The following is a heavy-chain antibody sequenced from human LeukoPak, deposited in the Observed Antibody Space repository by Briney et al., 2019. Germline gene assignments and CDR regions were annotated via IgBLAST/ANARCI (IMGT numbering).Heavy chain of an antibody. J-gene: IGHJ3*02. D-gene: IGHD2-2*01. CDR1: GFTFSSYE. Sequence: GGSLRLSCAASGFTFSSYEMNWVRQAPGKGLEWVSYITSSGSTRYYGGSMKGRFTISRDNAKNSLYLQMNSLRAEDTAVYYCARDLDCSSISCYGLRGAFDIWGQGTMVTVSS. V-gene: IGHV3-48*03. CDR2: ITSSGSTR. CDR3: ARDLDCSSISCYGLRGAFDI.